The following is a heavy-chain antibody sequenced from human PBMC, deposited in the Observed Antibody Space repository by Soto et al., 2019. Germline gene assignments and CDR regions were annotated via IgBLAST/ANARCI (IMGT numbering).Heavy chain of an antibody. CDR1: GGSISSGGYY. Sequence: SETLSLTCTVSGGSISSGGYYWSWIRQHPGKGLEWIGYIYYSGSTYYNPSLKSRVTISVDTSKNQFSLKLSSVTAADTAVYYCARVPITIFGVVNGIDYWGQGTLVTVSS. CDR2: IYYSGST. J-gene: IGHJ4*02. V-gene: IGHV4-31*03. D-gene: IGHD3-3*01. CDR3: ARVPITIFGVVNGIDY.